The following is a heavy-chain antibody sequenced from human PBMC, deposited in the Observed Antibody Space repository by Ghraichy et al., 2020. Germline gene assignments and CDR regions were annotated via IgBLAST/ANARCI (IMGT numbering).Heavy chain of an antibody. J-gene: IGHJ1*01. V-gene: IGHV4-34*01. CDR2: INHSGST. D-gene: IGHD2-8*01. CDR1: GGSFSGYY. CDR3: ARSTNRRFEH. Sequence: SETLSLTCAVYGGSFSGYYWSWIRQPPGKGLEWIGEINHSGSTNYNPSLKSRVTISVDTSKNQFSLKLSSVTAADTAVYYCARSTNRRFEHWGQGTLVTVSS.